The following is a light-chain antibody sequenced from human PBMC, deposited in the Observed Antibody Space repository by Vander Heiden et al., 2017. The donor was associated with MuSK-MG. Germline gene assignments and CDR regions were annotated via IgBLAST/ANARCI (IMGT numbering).Light chain of an antibody. CDR2: AAT. CDR3: QQKDSILLYT. J-gene: IGKJ2*01. V-gene: IGKV1-39*01. Sequence: DTQMTQCPSSLSASVGDRVTITCRANQSISTYLNWYQQNPGKAPQLLIFAATSVQSRVTARFRGSGGGSDFTVAVSSRQPEDFATYSSQQKDSILLYTFGQGTKLEIK. CDR1: QSISTY.